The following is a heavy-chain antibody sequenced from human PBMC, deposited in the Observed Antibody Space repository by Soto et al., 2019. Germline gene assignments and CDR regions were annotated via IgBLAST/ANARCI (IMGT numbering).Heavy chain of an antibody. CDR1: GGSISSYY. D-gene: IGHD3-3*01. J-gene: IGHJ4*02. V-gene: IGHV4-59*01. Sequence: PSETLSLTCTVSGGSISSYYWSWIRQPPGKGLEWIGYIYYSGSTNYNPSLKSRVTISVDTSKNQFSLKLSSVTAADTAVYYCARGHTIFGVVTFDYWGQGTLVTVSS. CDR3: ARGHTIFGVVTFDY. CDR2: IYYSGST.